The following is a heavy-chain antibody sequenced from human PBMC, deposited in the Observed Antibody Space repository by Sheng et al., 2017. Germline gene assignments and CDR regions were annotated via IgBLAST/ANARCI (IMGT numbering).Heavy chain of an antibody. CDR2: IYHSGST. CDR1: GYSISSGYY. Sequence: QVQLQESGPGLVKPSETLSLTCTVSGYSISSGYYWGWIRQPPGKGLEWIGSIYHSGSTYYNPSLKSRVTISVDTSKNQFSLKLSSVTAADTAVYYCARGTVAAIQAYFDYWGLGNXGHRIL. J-gene: IGHJ4*02. CDR3: ARGTVAAIQAYFDY. V-gene: IGHV4-38-2*02. D-gene: IGHD2-15*01.